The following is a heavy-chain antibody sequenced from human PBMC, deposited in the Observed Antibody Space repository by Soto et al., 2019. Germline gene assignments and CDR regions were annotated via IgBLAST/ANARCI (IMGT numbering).Heavy chain of an antibody. D-gene: IGHD2-21*02. CDR2: INSGGGNT. CDR1: GYTFTGYY. Sequence: QVQLVQSGTEVKKPGASVKISCKASGYTFTGYYIYWVRQAPGQGLEFMGAINSGGGNTDYAQKFQGRVTVTRDTSTRTVYMELTSLRSDDTAVYYCAGGNCAGDCYFDYWGQGTLVTVSS. V-gene: IGHV1-46*01. J-gene: IGHJ4*02. CDR3: AGGNCAGDCYFDY.